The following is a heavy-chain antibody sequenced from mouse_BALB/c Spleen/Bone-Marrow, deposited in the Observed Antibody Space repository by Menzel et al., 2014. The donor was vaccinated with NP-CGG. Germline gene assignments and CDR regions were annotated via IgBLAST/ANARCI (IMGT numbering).Heavy chain of an antibody. Sequence: VQLQQSGAELVKPGASVKLSCTASGLNIKDTYMHWVKQRPEQGLEWIGRIDPANGNTKYDPKFQGKATITADTSSNTAYLQLSSLTSEDTAVYYCALLLRYYAMDYWGQGTSVTVSS. D-gene: IGHD1-1*01. V-gene: IGHV14-3*02. CDR3: ALLLRYYAMDY. J-gene: IGHJ4*01. CDR2: IDPANGNT. CDR1: GLNIKDTY.